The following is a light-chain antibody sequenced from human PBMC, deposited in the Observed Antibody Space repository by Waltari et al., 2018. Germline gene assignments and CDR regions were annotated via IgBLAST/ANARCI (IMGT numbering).Light chain of an antibody. CDR3: CSYAGSTIFAV. V-gene: IGLV2-23*02. CDR1: STDVGGSNY. CDR2: DVN. J-gene: IGLJ1*01. Sequence: QSALTQPASVSGSPGQSITIPCTGTSTDVGGSNYVPWYQHQPDKFPSLIIYDVNKRPSGVSVRFSGSKSGNTASLTISGLQAEDEADYYCCSYAGSTIFAVFGTGTKVTVL.